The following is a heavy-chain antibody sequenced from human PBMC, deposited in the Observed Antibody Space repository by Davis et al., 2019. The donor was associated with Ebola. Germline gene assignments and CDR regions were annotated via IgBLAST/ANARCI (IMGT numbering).Heavy chain of an antibody. Sequence: SETLSLTCTVSGGSISSYYWSWIRQPPGKGLEWIGDIYYSGSTNYNPSLKSRVTISVDTSKNQFSLKLSSVTAADTAVYYCARGYYGDRFDYWGQGTLVTVSS. D-gene: IGHD4-17*01. V-gene: IGHV4-59*01. CDR3: ARGYYGDRFDY. CDR1: GGSISSYY. CDR2: IYYSGST. J-gene: IGHJ4*02.